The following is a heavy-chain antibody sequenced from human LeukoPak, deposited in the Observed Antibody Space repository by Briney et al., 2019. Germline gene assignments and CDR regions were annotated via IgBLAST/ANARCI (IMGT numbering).Heavy chain of an antibody. J-gene: IGHJ4*02. CDR2: IYWDDDK. Sequence: SGPTLVNPTQTLTLTCTFSGFSLSTSGVGVGWIRQPPGKALEWLALIYWDDDKRYSPSLKSRLTITKDNSKNQVVLTMTNMEPVETATYYCAHSELAKNIAAAGDRPYYFDYWGQGTLVTVSS. CDR3: AHSELAKNIAAAGDRPYYFDY. CDR1: GFSLSTSGVG. D-gene: IGHD6-13*01. V-gene: IGHV2-5*02.